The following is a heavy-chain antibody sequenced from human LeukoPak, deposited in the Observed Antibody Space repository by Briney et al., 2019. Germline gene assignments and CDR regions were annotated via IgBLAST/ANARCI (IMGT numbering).Heavy chain of an antibody. CDR1: GYTFTSYG. J-gene: IGHJ4*02. V-gene: IGHV1-46*01. Sequence: ASVKVSCKDSGYTFTSYGISWVRQAPGQGLEWMGIINPSGGSTSYAQKFQGRVTMTRDTSTSTVYMELSSLRSEDTAVYYCAMPGDYYDSSGYYSQVDYWGQGTLVTVSS. CDR3: AMPGDYYDSSGYYSQVDY. D-gene: IGHD3-22*01. CDR2: INPSGGST.